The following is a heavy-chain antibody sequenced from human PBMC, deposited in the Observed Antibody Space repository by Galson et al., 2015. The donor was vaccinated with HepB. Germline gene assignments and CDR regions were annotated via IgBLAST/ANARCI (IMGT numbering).Heavy chain of an antibody. Sequence: SLRLSCAASGFTFSGSAMHWVRQASGKGLEWVGRIGSESYNYTTAYTASVKGRFTISRDDSKNTAFLQMNSLRTEDTAVYYCVRLADLSGYSSSWGQGTLVTVSS. CDR1: GFTFSGSA. V-gene: IGHV3-73*01. CDR3: VRLADLSGYSSS. D-gene: IGHD6-13*01. J-gene: IGHJ4*02. CDR2: IGSESYNYTT.